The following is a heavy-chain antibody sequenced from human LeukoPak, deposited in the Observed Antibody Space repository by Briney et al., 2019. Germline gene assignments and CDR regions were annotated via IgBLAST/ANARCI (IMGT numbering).Heavy chain of an antibody. V-gene: IGHV3-7*01. Sequence: PGGTLRLSCAASGFTLTNYWMSWVRQAPGKGLELVANIKQDRSEKYYVDSVKGRFTISRDNAKNTLYLQMNSLRAEDTAVYYCARGSGYDYSTFDYWGQGTLVTVSS. CDR3: ARGSGYDYSTFDY. CDR2: IKQDRSEK. J-gene: IGHJ4*02. D-gene: IGHD5-12*01. CDR1: GFTLTNYW.